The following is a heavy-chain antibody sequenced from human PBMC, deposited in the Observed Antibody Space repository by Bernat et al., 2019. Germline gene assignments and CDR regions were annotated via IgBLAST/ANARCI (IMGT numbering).Heavy chain of an antibody. D-gene: IGHD2-2*01. J-gene: IGHJ5*02. CDR2: IKSKTDGGTA. V-gene: IGHV3-15*07. Sequence: EVQLVESGGGLVKPGGSLRLSCAASGFAFSNAWINWVRQAPGKGLEWVDRIKSKTDGGTADYAAPVKGRFAISRDDSKNTLDLQMNSLKTEDTAVYYCTTDLIVVGKRWFDPWGQGTLVTVSS. CDR1: GFAFSNAW. CDR3: TTDLIVVGKRWFDP.